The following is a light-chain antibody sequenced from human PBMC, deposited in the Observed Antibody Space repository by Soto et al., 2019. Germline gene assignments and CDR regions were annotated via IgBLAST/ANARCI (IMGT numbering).Light chain of an antibody. V-gene: IGKV3-20*01. CDR1: QSVAKNY. Sequence: ENVLTQSPDTLSLSPGERGTLSCRVSQSVAKNYLAWYQQKPGQAPRLLTYGASSRATGIPDRFSGTGSGTDFTLTISRLEPEDLAVYSCQQYATSPLTFGGGTKVEIK. CDR2: GAS. J-gene: IGKJ4*01. CDR3: QQYATSPLT.